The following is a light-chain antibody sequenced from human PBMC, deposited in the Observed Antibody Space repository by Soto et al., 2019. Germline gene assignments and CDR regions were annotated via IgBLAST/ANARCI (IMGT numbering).Light chain of an antibody. CDR1: NVGSKS. J-gene: IGLJ1*01. Sequence: SYELTQPPSVSVAPGQTARIPCGGDNVGSKSVHWYQQKPGQAPVLVVYDDYDRPSGIPERFSGSNSGNTATLTISRVEAGDEADYYCQVWDDSSDHYVFGTGTKLTVL. CDR3: QVWDDSSDHYV. V-gene: IGLV3-21*02. CDR2: DDY.